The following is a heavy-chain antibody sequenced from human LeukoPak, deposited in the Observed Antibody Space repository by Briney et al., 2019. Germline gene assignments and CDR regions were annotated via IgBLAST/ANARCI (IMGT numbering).Heavy chain of an antibody. J-gene: IGHJ4*02. V-gene: IGHV3-48*02. CDR2: ISSSSSTI. CDR1: GFTFSSYS. Sequence: GGSLRLSCAASGFTFSSYSMNWVRQAPGKGLEWVSYISSSSSTIYYADSVKGRFTISRDNAKNPLYLQMNSLRDEDTAVYYCASYCSGGSCRPANWGQGTLVTVSS. D-gene: IGHD2-15*01. CDR3: ASYCSGGSCRPAN.